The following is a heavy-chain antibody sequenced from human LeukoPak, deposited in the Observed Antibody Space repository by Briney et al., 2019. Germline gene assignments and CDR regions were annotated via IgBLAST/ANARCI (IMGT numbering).Heavy chain of an antibody. Sequence: GGSLRLSCAASGFTFSSYNMNWVRQAPGKGLEWISSISSSSGYIYYADSVKGRFTISRDNAKNSLYLQMNSLRAEDTAVYYCARVGYYYDSSGYYPLDYWGQGTLVTVSS. J-gene: IGHJ4*02. D-gene: IGHD3-22*01. CDR1: GFTFSSYN. V-gene: IGHV3-21*01. CDR2: ISSSSGYI. CDR3: ARVGYYYDSSGYYPLDY.